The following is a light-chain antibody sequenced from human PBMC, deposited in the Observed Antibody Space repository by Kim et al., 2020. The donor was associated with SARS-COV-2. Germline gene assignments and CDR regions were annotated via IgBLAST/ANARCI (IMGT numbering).Light chain of an antibody. J-gene: IGKJ3*01. V-gene: IGKV3-15*01. CDR1: QGVSND. Sequence: VSPEERGTLSCRASQGVSNDLAWYRKKPGQAPRLLIYEASARATGIPARFSGSESGTEFTLTINSLQSEDFAVYYCQQYSNWPLTFGPGTKVDIK. CDR2: EAS. CDR3: QQYSNWPLT.